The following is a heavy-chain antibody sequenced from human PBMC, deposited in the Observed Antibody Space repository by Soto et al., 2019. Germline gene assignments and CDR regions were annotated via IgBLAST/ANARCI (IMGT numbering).Heavy chain of an antibody. D-gene: IGHD2-21*02. Sequence: EVQLLESGRGLVQPGGSLRLSCAASGFTFTSFAMAWVRQAPGKGLEWVSGISATGGSTHYADSVKGRFTISRDNSRNTVYLQMNSLRAEDTAVYYCAKGGAYCGGDCTRAYWGQGTLVTVSS. J-gene: IGHJ4*02. V-gene: IGHV3-23*01. CDR1: GFTFTSFA. CDR3: AKGGAYCGGDCTRAY. CDR2: ISATGGST.